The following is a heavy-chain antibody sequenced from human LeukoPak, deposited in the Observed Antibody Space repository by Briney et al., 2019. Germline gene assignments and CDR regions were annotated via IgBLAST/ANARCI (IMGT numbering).Heavy chain of an antibody. D-gene: IGHD1-26*01. CDR2: ISYDGSNK. J-gene: IGHJ3*02. CDR1: GYTFSSYA. Sequence: GGSLRLSCAASGYTFSSYAMHWVRQAPGKGLEWVAVISYDGSNKYYADSVKGRFTISRDNSKNTLYLQMNSLRAEDTAVYYCARGIVGALGIWGQGTMVTVSS. V-gene: IGHV3-30-3*01. CDR3: ARGIVGALGI.